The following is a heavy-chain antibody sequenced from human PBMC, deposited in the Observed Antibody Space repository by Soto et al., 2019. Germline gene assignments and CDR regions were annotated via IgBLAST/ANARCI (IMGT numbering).Heavy chain of an antibody. CDR1: GFTFSSYS. D-gene: IGHD6-19*01. CDR3: ARPAVAAGIDAFDI. V-gene: IGHV3-21*01. J-gene: IGHJ3*02. CDR2: ISSSSSYI. Sequence: EVQLVESGGGLVKPGGSLRLSCAASGFTFSSYSMNWVRQAPGKGLEWVSSISSSSSYIYYADSVKGRFTISRDNAKNSLYLQMNRLRAEDTAVYYCARPAVAAGIDAFDIWGQGTMVTVSS.